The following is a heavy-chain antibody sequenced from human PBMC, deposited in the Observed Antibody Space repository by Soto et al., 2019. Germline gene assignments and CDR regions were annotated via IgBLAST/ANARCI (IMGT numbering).Heavy chain of an antibody. CDR3: ARERITIFGGRPAVYYYYGMDV. CDR1: GFTFSDYY. CDR2: ISSSSSYT. Sequence: PGGSLRLSCAASGFTFSDYYMSWIRQAPWKGLEWVSYISSSSSYTNYADSVKGRFTISRDNSKNTLYLQMNSLRAEDTAVYYCARERITIFGGRPAVYYYYGMDVWGQGTTVTVSS. V-gene: IGHV3-11*05. J-gene: IGHJ6*02. D-gene: IGHD3-3*01.